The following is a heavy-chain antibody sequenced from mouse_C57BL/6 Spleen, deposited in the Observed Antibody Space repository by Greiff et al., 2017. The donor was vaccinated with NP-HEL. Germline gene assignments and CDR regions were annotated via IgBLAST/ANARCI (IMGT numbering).Heavy chain of an antibody. CDR3: ARLLRYAMDY. J-gene: IGHJ4*01. V-gene: IGHV1-26*01. D-gene: IGHD2-1*01. CDR2: INPNNGGT. Sequence: EVQLQQSGPELVKPGASVKISCKASGYTFTDYYMNWVKQSHGKSLEWIGAINPNNGGTSYNQKFKGKATLPVDKSSSTAYMELRSLTSEDSAVYYCARLLRYAMDYWGQGTSVTVSS. CDR1: GYTFTDYY.